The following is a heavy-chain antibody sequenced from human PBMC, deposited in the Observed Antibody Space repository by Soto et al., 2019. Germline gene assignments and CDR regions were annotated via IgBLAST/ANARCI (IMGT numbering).Heavy chain of an antibody. V-gene: IGHV4-59*12. J-gene: IGHJ4*02. D-gene: IGHD3-9*01. CDR3: ARGWVGTGSHYFRF. CDR2: IYYSGST. CDR1: GGSFSGYY. Sequence: PSETLSLTCAVHGGSFSGYYWSWIRQPPGKGLEWIGYIYYSGSTNYNPSLKSRVTISVDTSKNQFSLKLSSVTAADTAVYYCARGWVGTGSHYFRFWGQGTLVTVSS.